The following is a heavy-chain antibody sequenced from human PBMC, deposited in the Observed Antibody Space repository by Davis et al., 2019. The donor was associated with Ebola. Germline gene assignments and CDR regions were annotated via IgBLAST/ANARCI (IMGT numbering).Heavy chain of an antibody. CDR2: ISYDGSNK. J-gene: IGHJ3*01. CDR1: GFTFSSYA. CDR3: AGGKDSTGWYGDDAFDF. D-gene: IGHD6-19*01. Sequence: GGSLRLSCAASGFTFSSYAMHWVRQAPGKGLEWVAVISYDGSNKYYADSVKGRFTISRDNAKNSLYLQMDSLKPEDTAVYYCAGGKDSTGWYGDDAFDFWGQGTMVTVSS. V-gene: IGHV3-30-3*01.